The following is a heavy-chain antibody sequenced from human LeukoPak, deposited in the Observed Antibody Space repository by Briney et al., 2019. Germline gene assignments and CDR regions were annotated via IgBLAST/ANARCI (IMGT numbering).Heavy chain of an antibody. CDR2: ISWYSGSI. CDR1: GFTFDYYA. Sequence: PGGSLRLSCAASGFTFDYYAMHWVRQAPGKGLEWVAGISWYSGSIGYADSVKGRFTISRDNAKNSLYLQMNSLRAEDTALYYCAKDVDPRYCTNGVCYATVDYWGQGTLVTVSS. V-gene: IGHV3-9*01. D-gene: IGHD2-8*01. CDR3: AKDVDPRYCTNGVCYATVDY. J-gene: IGHJ4*02.